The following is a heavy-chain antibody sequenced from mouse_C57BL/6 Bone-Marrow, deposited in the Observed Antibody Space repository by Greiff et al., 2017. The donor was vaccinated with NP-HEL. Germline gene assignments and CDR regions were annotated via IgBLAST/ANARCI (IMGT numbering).Heavy chain of an antibody. Sequence: VKLVESGPELVKPGASVKISCKASGYAFSSSWMNWVKQRPGKGLEWIGRIYPGDGDTNYNGKFKGKATLTADKCSSTAYMQLSSLTSEDSAVYFCASIYYDYDGLVWGTGTTVTVSS. V-gene: IGHV1-82*01. CDR1: GYAFSSSW. D-gene: IGHD2-4*01. CDR3: ASIYYDYDGLV. J-gene: IGHJ1*03. CDR2: IYPGDGDT.